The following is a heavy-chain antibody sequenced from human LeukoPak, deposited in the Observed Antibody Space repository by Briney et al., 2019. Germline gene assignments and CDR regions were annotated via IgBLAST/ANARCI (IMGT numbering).Heavy chain of an antibody. V-gene: IGHV3-74*01. CDR3: ARDRAGSCVRAELAAAGKLGSNWFDP. CDR2: INSDGSST. D-gene: IGHD6-13*01. Sequence: GGSLRLSCAASGLTFSSYWMHWVRQAPGKGLVWVSRINSDGSSTSYADSVKGRFTISRDNAKNTLYLQMNSLRAEDTAVYYCARDRAGSCVRAELAAAGKLGSNWFDPWGQGTLVTVSS. CDR1: GLTFSSYW. J-gene: IGHJ5*02.